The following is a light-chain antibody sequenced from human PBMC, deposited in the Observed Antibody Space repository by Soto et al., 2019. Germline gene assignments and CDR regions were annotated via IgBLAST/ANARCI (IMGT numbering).Light chain of an antibody. Sequence: ESVLTQSPGTLSLSPGEKATPPCRASPGGRTSHLAWYQQKPGQAPRLLIYGASSRATGIPDRFSGSGSGTDFTLTISSLQAEDEAVYICHQYYSAPLTFGAGTKVEIK. CDR1: PGGRTSH. CDR2: GAS. CDR3: HQYYSAPLT. V-gene: IGKV3-20*01. J-gene: IGKJ4*01.